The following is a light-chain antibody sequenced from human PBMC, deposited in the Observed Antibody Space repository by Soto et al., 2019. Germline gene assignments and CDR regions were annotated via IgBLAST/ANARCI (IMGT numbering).Light chain of an antibody. V-gene: IGLV1-44*01. CDR3: STWDDSLNGRV. Sequence: QSVLTQPPSASGTPGQRVTISCSGSSSNIGRNTVNWYQQFPGTAPKLLIYTNYQRPSGVPDRFSGSKSGTSASLAIRGLQSDDEADYYCSTWDDSLNGRVFGGGTKLTVL. J-gene: IGLJ3*02. CDR1: SSNIGRNT. CDR2: TNY.